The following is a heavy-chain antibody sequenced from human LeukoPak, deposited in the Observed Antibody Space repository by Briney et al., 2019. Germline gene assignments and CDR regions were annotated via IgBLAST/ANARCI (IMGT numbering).Heavy chain of an antibody. V-gene: IGHV3-53*05. CDR2: IYSGGST. CDR3: AKDRNAVTTRIPDY. CDR1: GFTVSSNY. J-gene: IGHJ4*02. D-gene: IGHD4-17*01. Sequence: PGGSLRLSCAASGFTVSSNYMSWVRQAPGKGLEWVSVIYSGGSTYYADSVKGRFTISRDNSKNTLYLQMNGLRAEDTAVYYCAKDRNAVTTRIPDYWGQGTLVTVSS.